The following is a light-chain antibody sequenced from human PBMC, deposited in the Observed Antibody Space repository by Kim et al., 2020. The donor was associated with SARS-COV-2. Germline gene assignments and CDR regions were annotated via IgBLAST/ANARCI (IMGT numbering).Light chain of an antibody. CDR1: NIGFKS. Sequence: APGKTAGITCGGNNIGFKSVYWYQQKPGQAPVMVIYYDSDRPSGIPERFSGSNSGNTATLTINRVEAEDEADYFCQVWDTASDQYVFASGTKVTVL. CDR3: QVWDTASDQYV. CDR2: YDS. V-gene: IGLV3-21*04. J-gene: IGLJ1*01.